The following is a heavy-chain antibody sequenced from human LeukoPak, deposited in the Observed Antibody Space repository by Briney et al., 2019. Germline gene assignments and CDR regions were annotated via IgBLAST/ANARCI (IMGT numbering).Heavy chain of an antibody. CDR2: VHLDGST. V-gene: IGHV4-4*02. CDR3: ARGLRYYDILTGYYTYYFDY. J-gene: IGHJ4*02. Sequence: SETLSLTCDVSGGSVTSTNWWTWVRQPPGKGLEWIGEVHLDGSTNYNPSLKSRVTISVDTSKNQFSLKLSSVTAADTAVYYCARGLRYYDILTGYYTYYFDYWGQGTLVTVSS. CDR1: GGSVTSTNW. D-gene: IGHD3-9*01.